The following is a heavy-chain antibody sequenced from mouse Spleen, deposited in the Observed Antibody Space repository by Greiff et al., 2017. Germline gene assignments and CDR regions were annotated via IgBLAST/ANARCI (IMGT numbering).Heavy chain of an antibody. V-gene: IGHV14-4*02. J-gene: IGHJ2*01. CDR2: IDPENGDT. CDR3: NAGRTAVVADY. D-gene: IGHD1-1*01. CDR1: GFNIKDYY. Sequence: VQLQQSGAELVRSGASVKLSCTASGFNIKDYYMHWVKQRPEQGLEWIGWIDPENGDTEYAPKFQGKATMTADTSSNTAYLQLSSLTSEDTAVYYCNAGRTAVVADYWGQGTTLTVSS.